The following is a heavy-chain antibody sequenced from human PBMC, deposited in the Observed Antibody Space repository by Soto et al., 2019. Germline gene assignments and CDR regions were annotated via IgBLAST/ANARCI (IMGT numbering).Heavy chain of an antibody. Sequence: GGSLRLSCAASGFTFSNDAMSWVRQAPWKGLDWVSGISSSGTSTYYADSVKGRFTISRDNSKNTLSLQVNSLRDEDTAVYYCAKQPGIAVAGTYYYYGMDVWGQGTTVTVSS. CDR1: GFTFSNDA. D-gene: IGHD6-19*01. V-gene: IGHV3-23*01. CDR2: ISSSGTST. CDR3: AKQPGIAVAGTYYYYGMDV. J-gene: IGHJ6*02.